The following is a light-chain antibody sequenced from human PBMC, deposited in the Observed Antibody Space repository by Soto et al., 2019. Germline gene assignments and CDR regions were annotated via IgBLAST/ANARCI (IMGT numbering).Light chain of an antibody. V-gene: IGKV3-20*01. CDR3: QHYGDSPWT. CDR2: GGY. CDR1: QSVSSSN. J-gene: IGKJ1*01. Sequence: EIVLTHSPGTLSLSPWEIATLSCRASQSVSSSNLAWYQQKRGQSPRVIIYGGYTRAAGIPDRFSGSGSGPDFTLTISRLEPEDFAVYFCQHYGDSPWTFGQGTKVDIK.